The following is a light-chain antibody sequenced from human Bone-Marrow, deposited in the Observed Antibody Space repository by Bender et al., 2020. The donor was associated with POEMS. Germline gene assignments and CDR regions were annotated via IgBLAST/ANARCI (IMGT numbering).Light chain of an antibody. J-gene: IGLJ1*01. CDR2: EVV. CDR3: CSYGGSNIPYV. CDR1: SGDVGGYNC. Sequence: QSALTQPPSVFGSPGQSVTISCTGTSGDVGGYNCVSWYQQYPGKAPKLIIYEVVERPSEVPERFSCSRTGNTASLTISGLQAEDEADYYCCSYGGSNIPYVFGTGTKVAVL. V-gene: IGLV2-8*01.